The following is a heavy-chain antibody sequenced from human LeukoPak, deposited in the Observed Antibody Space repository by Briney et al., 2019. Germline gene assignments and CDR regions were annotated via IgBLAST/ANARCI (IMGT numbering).Heavy chain of an antibody. Sequence: PGGSLRLSCAASGFTFSSYSMNWVRQAPGKGLEWVSSISSSSSYIYYADSVKGRFTISRDNAKNSLYLQMNSLRAEDTAVYYCARTPTWAARPNDAFDIWGQGTMVTVSS. D-gene: IGHD6-6*01. CDR3: ARTPTWAARPNDAFDI. CDR1: GFTFSSYS. J-gene: IGHJ3*02. V-gene: IGHV3-21*01. CDR2: ISSSSSYI.